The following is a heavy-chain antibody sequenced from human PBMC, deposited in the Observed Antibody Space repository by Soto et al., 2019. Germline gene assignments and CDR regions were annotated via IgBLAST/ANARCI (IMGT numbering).Heavy chain of an antibody. V-gene: IGHV4-59*12. CDR1: GGSISSYY. CDR2: IYYSGST. J-gene: IGHJ4*02. Sequence: SETLSLTCTVSGGSISSYYWSWIRQPPGKGLEWIGYIYYSGSTNYNPSLKSRVTISVDTSKNQFSLKLSSVTAADTAVYCCARLLPRGEWRLDYWGQGXLVTVSS. D-gene: IGHD2-15*01. CDR3: ARLLPRGEWRLDY.